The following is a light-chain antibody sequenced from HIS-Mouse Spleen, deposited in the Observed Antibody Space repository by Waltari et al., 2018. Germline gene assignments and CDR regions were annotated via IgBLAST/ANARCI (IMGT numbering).Light chain of an antibody. CDR3: CSYAGSSTFEV. J-gene: IGLJ2*01. CDR2: EGS. Sequence: QSALTQPASVSGSPGQSITISCTGTSSAVGSYNLASGYHQHPGKAPRPMFYEGSKRPSGVSNRFSGSKSGNTASLTISGLQAEDEADYYCCSYAGSSTFEVFGGGTKLTVL. CDR1: SSAVGSYNL. V-gene: IGLV2-23*03.